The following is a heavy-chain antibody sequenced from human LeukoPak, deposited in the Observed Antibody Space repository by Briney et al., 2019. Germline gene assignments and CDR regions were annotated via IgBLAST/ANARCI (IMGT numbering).Heavy chain of an antibody. CDR1: GYTFTGYY. Sequence: ASVNVSCKASGYTFTGYYTHWVRQAPGQGLEWMGWVNPNSGGTNYAQKFQGRVTMTRDTSISTAYMELSRLRSDDTAVYYCVRALGGRRYGYFDYWGQGTLVTVSS. D-gene: IGHD1-20*01. CDR3: VRALGGRRYGYFDY. V-gene: IGHV1-2*02. J-gene: IGHJ4*02. CDR2: VNPNSGGT.